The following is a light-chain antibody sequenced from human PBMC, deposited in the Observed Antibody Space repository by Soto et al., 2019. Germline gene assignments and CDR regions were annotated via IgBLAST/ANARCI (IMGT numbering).Light chain of an antibody. CDR1: ISNNGNNY. CDR2: RND. J-gene: IGLJ1*01. CDR3: AAWDDTVRSYV. Sequence: QSVLTQPSSVSGTPGQGVTISCSGSISNNGNNYVYWFQQLPGTAPKVLSNRNDQRPSGVPDRFSGSKSGTSASLAISGLRSEDEADYYCAAWDDTVRSYVFGTGTKLTVL. V-gene: IGLV1-47*01.